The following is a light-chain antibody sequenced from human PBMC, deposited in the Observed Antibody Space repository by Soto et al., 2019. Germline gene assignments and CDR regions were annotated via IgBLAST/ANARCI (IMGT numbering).Light chain of an antibody. J-gene: IGLJ1*01. CDR3: AAWDDNLNAYV. CDR2: LGD. Sequence: QSVLTQPPSASSTPGQKVTISCSGSTSNIGTFYVYWYQHLPGTAPKLLIYLGDQRASGVSDRFSGSKSDTSASLAINGLRSEDEADYYCAAWDDNLNAYVFGSGTKLTVL. V-gene: IGLV1-47*02. CDR1: TSNIGTFY.